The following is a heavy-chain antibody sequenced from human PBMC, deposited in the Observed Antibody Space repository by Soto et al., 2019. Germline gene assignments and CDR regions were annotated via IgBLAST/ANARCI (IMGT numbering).Heavy chain of an antibody. CDR1: GFTFSSYA. CDR3: AYSSTPFDY. CDR2: ISGSGGST. Sequence: EVQLLESGGGLVQPGGSLRLSCAASGFTFSSYAMSWVRQAPGKGLEWVSAISGSGGSTYYADSVKGRFTISRDNSKNPRYRQMNSLRAEDTAVYYCAYSSTPFDYWGQGTLVTVSS. D-gene: IGHD6-13*01. J-gene: IGHJ4*02. V-gene: IGHV3-23*01.